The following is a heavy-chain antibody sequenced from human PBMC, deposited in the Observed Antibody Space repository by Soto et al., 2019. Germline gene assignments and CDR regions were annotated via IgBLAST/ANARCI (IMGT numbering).Heavy chain of an antibody. V-gene: IGHV3-30*18. D-gene: IGHD3-10*01. J-gene: IGHJ4*02. CDR2: ISYDGSNK. CDR3: AKTTLRGFPYYFDC. CDR1: GFTFSSYG. Sequence: PGGSLRLSCAASGFTFSSYGMHWVRQAPGKGLEWVAVISYDGSNKYYADSVKGRFTISRDNSKNTLYLQMNSLRAEDTAVYYCAKTTLRGFPYYFDCWGQGTLVTVSS.